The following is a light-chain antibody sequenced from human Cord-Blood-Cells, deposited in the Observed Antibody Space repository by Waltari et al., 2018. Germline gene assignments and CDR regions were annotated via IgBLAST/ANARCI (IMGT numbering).Light chain of an antibody. CDR2: DAS. CDR3: QQYDKGLT. V-gene: IGKV1-33*01. CDR1: QSISSY. Sequence: DIQMTQSPSSLSASVGDRVTITCRASQSISSYLNWYQQKPGKAPKLLIYDASNLETGVPSRFSGSGSGTDFTFTISSLQPEDIATYYCQQYDKGLTFGGGTKVEIK. J-gene: IGKJ4*01.